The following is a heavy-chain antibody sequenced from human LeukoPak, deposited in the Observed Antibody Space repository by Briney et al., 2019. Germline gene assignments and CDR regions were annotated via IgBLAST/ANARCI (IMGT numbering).Heavy chain of an antibody. V-gene: IGHV3-43*02. CDR2: ISGYGGST. CDR3: AKEGGRVGKLELLNPNYGMDV. Sequence: SGGSLRLSCSASGFTFDDYAMYWVRHAPARGLELVCLISGYGGSTYYADSVKIRFTISRDNSKNSMYLQMNSIRTEDTALYYCAKEGGRVGKLELLNPNYGMDVWGQGTTVT. J-gene: IGHJ6*02. CDR1: GFTFDDYA. D-gene: IGHD1-7*01.